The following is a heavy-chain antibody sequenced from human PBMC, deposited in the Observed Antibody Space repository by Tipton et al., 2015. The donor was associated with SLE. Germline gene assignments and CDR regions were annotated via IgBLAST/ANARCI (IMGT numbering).Heavy chain of an antibody. J-gene: IGHJ6*02. CDR1: GYSFPNYW. CDR3: ATSSFSYQCVDV. D-gene: IGHD3-16*02. CDR2: IYPADSDT. V-gene: IGHV5-51*01. Sequence: QLVQSGAEVKKAGESLKIYCKGSGYSFPNYWIAWVRQMPGKGLEWMWCIYPADSDTRYSPSFQGQVTIYVDKSTSTAYLQWSSLRASDTATYYCATSSFSYQCVDVWGQGTTVPVS.